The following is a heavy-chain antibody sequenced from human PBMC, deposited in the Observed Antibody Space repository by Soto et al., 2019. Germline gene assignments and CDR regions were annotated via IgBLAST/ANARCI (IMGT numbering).Heavy chain of an antibody. J-gene: IGHJ5*02. CDR1: GGTFSSYA. D-gene: IGHD3-16*02. CDR3: ARRFEGLRLGELSFIRASRFDP. Sequence: GSSVKVSCKASGGTFSSYAISWVRQAPGQGLEWMGGIIPIFGTANYAQKFQGRVTITADESTSTAYMELSSLRSEDTAVYYCARRFEGLRLGELSFIRASRFDPWGQGTLVTVSS. CDR2: IIPIFGTA. V-gene: IGHV1-69*13.